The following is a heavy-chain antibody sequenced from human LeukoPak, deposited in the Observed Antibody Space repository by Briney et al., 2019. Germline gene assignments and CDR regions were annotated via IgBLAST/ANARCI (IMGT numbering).Heavy chain of an antibody. V-gene: IGHV4-39*01. J-gene: IGHJ6*03. CDR3: AGGPITMVRGVIINYYYYYMDA. CDR1: GGSISGSSYY. Sequence: SETLSLTCTVSGGSISGSSYYWGWIRQPPGKGLEWIGSIYYSGSTYYNPSLKSRVTISVGTSKNQFSLKLSSVTAADTAVYYCAGGPITMVRGVIINYYYYYMDAWGKGTTVTVSS. CDR2: IYYSGST. D-gene: IGHD3-10*01.